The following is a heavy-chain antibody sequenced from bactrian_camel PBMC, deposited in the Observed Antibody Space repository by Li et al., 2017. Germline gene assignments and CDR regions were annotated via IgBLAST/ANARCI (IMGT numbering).Heavy chain of an antibody. CDR2: INTGDGST. CDR3: AADPNFLRCAIGSRQYSY. Sequence: VQLVESGGGSVQAGGSLRLSCAASEDTYRGNCMGWFRQAPGKEREGVAAINTGDGSTFYSDSVKGRFTITEDKAKNTVYLQMNSLKPEDTAMYYCAADPNFLRCAIGSRQYSYWGRGTQVTVS. J-gene: IGHJ4*01. CDR1: EDTYRGNC. V-gene: IGHV3S40*01.